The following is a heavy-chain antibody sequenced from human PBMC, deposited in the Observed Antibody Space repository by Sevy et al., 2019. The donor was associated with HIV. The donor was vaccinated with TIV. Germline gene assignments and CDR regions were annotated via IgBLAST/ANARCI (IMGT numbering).Heavy chain of an antibody. CDR3: ARGRQAYVVVVPSTVPFDY. D-gene: IGHD2-2*01. V-gene: IGHV4-34*01. CDR2: INHTASL. CDR1: GGSFSGYF. Sequence: SETLSLTCAVSGGSFSGYFWNWIRQSPGKGLEWIGEINHTASLKYNPSLKSRVTISVDASKSQLSLHLRSVTAADTAVYYCARGRQAYVVVVPSTVPFDYWGRGTLVTVSS. J-gene: IGHJ4*02.